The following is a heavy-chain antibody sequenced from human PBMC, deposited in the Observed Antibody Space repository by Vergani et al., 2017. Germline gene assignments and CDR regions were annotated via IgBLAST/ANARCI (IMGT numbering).Heavy chain of an antibody. CDR1: GGSISSYY. CDR3: ARLPRGSGPDY. V-gene: IGHV4-59*08. D-gene: IGHD6-19*01. CDR2: IYYSGST. Sequence: QVQLQESGPGLVKPSETLSLTCTVSGGSISSYYWSWIRQPPGKGLEWIGYIYYSGSTNYNPSLKSRVTISVDTSKNQFSLRLTSVTAADTAVYYCARLPRGSGPDYWGQGTLVTVSS. J-gene: IGHJ4*02.